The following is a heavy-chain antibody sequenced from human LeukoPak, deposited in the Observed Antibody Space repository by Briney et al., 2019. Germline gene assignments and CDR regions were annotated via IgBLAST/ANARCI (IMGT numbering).Heavy chain of an antibody. Sequence: GGSLRLSCSASGFSFSSYEMNWVRQAPGKGLEWVSNISPSGSTKYYADSVKGRFTVSRDNAKNSLYLQMNSLRAGDTGVYYCTKLAVASADSWGEGTLVTVSS. J-gene: IGHJ4*02. D-gene: IGHD6-19*01. CDR2: ISPSGSTK. CDR3: TKLAVASADS. V-gene: IGHV3-48*03. CDR1: GFSFSSYE.